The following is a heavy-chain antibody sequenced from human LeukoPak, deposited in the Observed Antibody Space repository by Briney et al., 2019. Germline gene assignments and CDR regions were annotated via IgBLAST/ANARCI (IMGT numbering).Heavy chain of an antibody. CDR3: AKASTRDTGYYFDS. J-gene: IGHJ4*02. Sequence: PGGSLRLSCAASRFSFSDYAMSWVRQAQGKGLEWVSAISGSGDKTYYADSVKGRFTISRDKPKNTLYLQMNSLRAEDTARYYCAKASTRDTGYYFDSWGQGTLVTVSS. V-gene: IGHV3-23*01. CDR1: RFSFSDYA. CDR2: ISGSGDKT. D-gene: IGHD3-9*01.